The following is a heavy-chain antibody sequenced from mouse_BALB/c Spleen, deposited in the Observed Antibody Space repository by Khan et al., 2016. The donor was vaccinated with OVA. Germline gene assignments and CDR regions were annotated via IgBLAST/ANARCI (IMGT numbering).Heavy chain of an antibody. V-gene: IGHV14-3*02. CDR2: IAPANGNT. J-gene: IGHJ1*01. CDR1: GFNIKVTY. Sequence: VQLQQSGAELVKPGASVKLSCTASGFNIKVTYLHWVKQRPEQGLEWIGRIAPANGNTQYDPKFQGKAAITSDTSSNTSYLQLNSLTSEDTAVYYCARPSYDPRDFEVWGAGTTVTVSS. CDR3: ARPSYDPRDFEV. D-gene: IGHD2-3*01.